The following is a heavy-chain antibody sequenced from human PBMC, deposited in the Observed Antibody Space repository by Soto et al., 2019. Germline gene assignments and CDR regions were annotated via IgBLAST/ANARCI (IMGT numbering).Heavy chain of an antibody. CDR2: ISYDGPKE. V-gene: IGHV3-30-3*01. CDR1: RFTFRDFA. D-gene: IGHD4-17*01. J-gene: IGHJ4*02. Sequence: QVQLVESGGGVVQPGRSLSLSSAASRFTFRDFAMHWVRQAPGKGLERVAVISYDGPKEYFADSVRGRFTVSRDNSHNTLFLQMNNLRPADTAVYYCASPVGDYDAYCDYWGKGTLVTVSS. CDR3: ASPVGDYDAYCDY.